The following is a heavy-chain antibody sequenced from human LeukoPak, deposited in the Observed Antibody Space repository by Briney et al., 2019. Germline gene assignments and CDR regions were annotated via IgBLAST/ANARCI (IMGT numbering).Heavy chain of an antibody. CDR3: ARDTSSSDSYYYYMDV. Sequence: SETLSLTCTVSGGSISSSSYYWGWIRQAPGKGLEWIGSIYYSGSTYYNPSLKSRVTISVDTSKNQFSLKLSSVTAADTAVYYCARDTSSSDSYYYYMDVWGKGTTVTVSS. J-gene: IGHJ6*03. V-gene: IGHV4-39*07. CDR2: IYYSGST. CDR1: GGSISSSSYY. D-gene: IGHD6-6*01.